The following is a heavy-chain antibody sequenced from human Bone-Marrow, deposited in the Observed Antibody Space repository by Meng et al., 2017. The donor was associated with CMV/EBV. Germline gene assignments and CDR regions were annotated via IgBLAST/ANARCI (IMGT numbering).Heavy chain of an antibody. CDR3: ARKTMVRGSPFDY. J-gene: IGHJ4*02. D-gene: IGHD3-10*01. Sequence: SVKVSCKASGGTFSSYAISWVRQAPGQGLEWMGGIIPIFGTANYAQKLQGRVTMTTDTSTSTAYMELRSLRSDDTAVYYCARKTMVRGSPFDYWGQGTRVTGSS. CDR2: IIPIFGTA. V-gene: IGHV1-69*05. CDR1: GGTFSSYA.